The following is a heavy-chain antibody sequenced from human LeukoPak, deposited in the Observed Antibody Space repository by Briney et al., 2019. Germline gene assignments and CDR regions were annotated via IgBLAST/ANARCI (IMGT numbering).Heavy chain of an antibody. D-gene: IGHD6-19*01. CDR3: AREDSGWYVADY. V-gene: IGHV3-20*04. Sequence: GGSLRRSCAASGFTFDDYGKSWVRQAPGKGPEWVSGINWNGGSTGYADSVKGRFTISRDNAKNSLYLQMNSLRAEDTAVYYCAREDSGWYVADYWGQGTLVTVSS. CDR1: GFTFDDYG. J-gene: IGHJ4*02. CDR2: INWNGGST.